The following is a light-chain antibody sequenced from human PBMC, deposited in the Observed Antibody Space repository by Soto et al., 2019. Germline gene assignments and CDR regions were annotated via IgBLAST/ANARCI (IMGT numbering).Light chain of an antibody. CDR1: SSDVGAYNY. CDR3: TSYTRSSTYV. CDR2: EVT. J-gene: IGLJ1*01. Sequence: QSALTQPASVSASPGQSITISCTGTSSDVGAYNYVSWYQQHPGKAPKLMIYEVTNRPSGVSNRFSGSKSGNTASLTISGLQAEDEAHYYCTSYTRSSTYVFGTGTKVTVL. V-gene: IGLV2-14*01.